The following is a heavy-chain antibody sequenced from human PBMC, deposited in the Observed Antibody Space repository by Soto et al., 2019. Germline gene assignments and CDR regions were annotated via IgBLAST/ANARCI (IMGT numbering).Heavy chain of an antibody. Sequence: PGGSLRLSCAASGFTFSSYAMSWVRQAPGKGLEWVAAIRSNTAVTHYADSMRDRFTISRVNSANTIFLQMNSLRVEDSAVYFCAKASDGGWPYYFDSWGQGALVTAPQ. V-gene: IGHV3-23*01. CDR3: AKASDGGWPYYFDS. D-gene: IGHD2-15*01. J-gene: IGHJ4*02. CDR1: GFTFSSYA. CDR2: IRSNTAVT.